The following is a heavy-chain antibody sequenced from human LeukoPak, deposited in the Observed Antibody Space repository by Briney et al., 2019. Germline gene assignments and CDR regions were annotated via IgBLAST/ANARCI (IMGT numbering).Heavy chain of an antibody. D-gene: IGHD2-2*01. CDR3: ARDGTSTDDY. V-gene: IGHV1-18*01. CDR1: GYTFSNFG. Sequence: ASVRASCKTSGYTFSNFGINWVRQAPGQGLEWMGWISGNNDNPNYGQKFQGRFTVTTDSSTSTAYMELRNLRFDDTAVYYCARDGTSTDDYWGQGTLVTVSS. CDR2: ISGNNDNP. J-gene: IGHJ4*02.